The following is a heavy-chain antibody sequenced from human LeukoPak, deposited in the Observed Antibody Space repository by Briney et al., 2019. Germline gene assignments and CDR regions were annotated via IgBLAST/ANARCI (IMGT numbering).Heavy chain of an antibody. Sequence: SETLSLTCTVSGGSISSYYWSWIRQPPGKGLEWIGYIFYSGSTNYNPSLKSRVTISVDTSKNQFSLKLSSVTAADTAVYYCARDRGYYDSSGYYSPFDYRGQGTLVTVSS. J-gene: IGHJ4*02. V-gene: IGHV4-59*01. D-gene: IGHD3-22*01. CDR3: ARDRGYYDSSGYYSPFDY. CDR1: GGSISSYY. CDR2: IFYSGST.